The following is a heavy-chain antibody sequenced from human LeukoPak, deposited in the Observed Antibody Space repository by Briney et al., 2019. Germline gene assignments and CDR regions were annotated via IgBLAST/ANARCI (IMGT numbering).Heavy chain of an antibody. CDR2: ISYDGTHK. CDR3: TRRSAAVDY. V-gene: IGHV3-30-3*01. Sequence: PGGSLRLSCAVSGFNFRSYAMHWVRQAPGKGLDWVAVISYDGTHKYYADSVRGRFTISRDNSKNTVYLQMNSLRAEDTAVYSCTRRSAAVDYWGQGTLVTVSS. CDR1: GFNFRSYA. J-gene: IGHJ4*02. D-gene: IGHD6-13*01.